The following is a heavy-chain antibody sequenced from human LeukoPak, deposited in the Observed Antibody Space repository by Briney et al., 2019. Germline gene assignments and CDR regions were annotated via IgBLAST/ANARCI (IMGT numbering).Heavy chain of an antibody. CDR2: IYYSGST. CDR1: GGSISSYY. V-gene: IGHV4-59*01. CDR3: AREKSSGWYRRWFDY. D-gene: IGHD6-19*01. J-gene: IGHJ4*02. Sequence: SETLFLTCTVSGGSISSYYWSWIRQPPGKGLEWIGYIYYSGSTNYNPSLKSRVTISVDTSKNQFSLKLSSVTAADTAVYYCAREKSSGWYRRWFDYWGQGTLVTVSS.